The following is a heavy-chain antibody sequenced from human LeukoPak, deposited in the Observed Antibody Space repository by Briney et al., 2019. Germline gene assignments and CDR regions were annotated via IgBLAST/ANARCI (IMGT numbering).Heavy chain of an antibody. D-gene: IGHD7-27*01. V-gene: IGHV3-23*01. CDR1: GFTFSSYA. CDR2: ISAGGGST. Sequence: GESLKISCAASGFTFSSYAMSWVRQAPGKGLEWVSAISAGGGSTYYGDSVKGRFTISRDNSKNTLYLQMNSLRAEDTAIYYCAKESANWGYNWFDPWGQGTLVTVSS. CDR3: AKESANWGYNWFDP. J-gene: IGHJ5*02.